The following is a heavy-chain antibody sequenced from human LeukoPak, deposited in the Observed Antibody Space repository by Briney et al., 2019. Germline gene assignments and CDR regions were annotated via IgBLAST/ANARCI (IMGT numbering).Heavy chain of an antibody. CDR1: GGSISSSSYY. J-gene: IGHJ4*02. CDR3: ARQLWLQLIDY. Sequence: PSETLSLTCTVSGGSISSSSYYWGWIRQPPGKGLEWIGSIYYSGSTYYNPSLKSRVTISVDTSKNQFSLKLSSVTAADTAVYYCARQLWLQLIDYWGQGTLVTVSS. D-gene: IGHD5-24*01. V-gene: IGHV4-39*01. CDR2: IYYSGST.